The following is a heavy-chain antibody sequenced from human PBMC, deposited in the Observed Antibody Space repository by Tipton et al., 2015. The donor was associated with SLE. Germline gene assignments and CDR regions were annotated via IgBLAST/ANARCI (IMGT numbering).Heavy chain of an antibody. V-gene: IGHV3-21*03. D-gene: IGHD1-26*01. CDR3: ARDSVGYWYFDL. CDR1: GFTFSIYS. J-gene: IGHJ2*01. Sequence: SLRLSCAASGFTFSIYSMNWVRQAPGKGLECVSFISSSSGYIYYADSVKGRFIISRDNAKNSLYLQMNSLRAEDTAVYFCARDSVGYWYFDLWGRGTLVTVSS. CDR2: ISSSSGYI.